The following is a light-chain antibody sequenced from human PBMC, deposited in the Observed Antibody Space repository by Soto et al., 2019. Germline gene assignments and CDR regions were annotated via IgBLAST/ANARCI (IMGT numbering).Light chain of an antibody. CDR3: TSRAGHSVV. CDR2: EVR. CDR1: SSDVGGDNY. Sequence: QSALTQPPSASGSPGQSVTISCTGTSSDVGGDNYVSWYQQHPGKAPKLMIYEVRMRPSGVPDRFSGSKSANTASLTVSGLQAEDEADYYCTSRAGHSVVFGGGTKLTVL. V-gene: IGLV2-8*01. J-gene: IGLJ2*01.